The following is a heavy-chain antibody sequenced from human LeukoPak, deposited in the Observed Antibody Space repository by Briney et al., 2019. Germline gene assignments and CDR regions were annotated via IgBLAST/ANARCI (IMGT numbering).Heavy chain of an antibody. J-gene: IGHJ6*03. CDR1: GFTFSSYA. D-gene: IGHD3-16*01. CDR2: ISYDGSNK. CDR3: ARDKAIMYYYYYMDV. Sequence: PGRSLRLSCAASGFTFSSYAMYWVRQAPGKGLEWVAVISYDGSNKYYADSVKGRFTISRDNSKNTLYLQMNSLRAEDTAVYYCARDKAIMYYYYYMDVWGKGTTVTVSS. V-gene: IGHV3-30-3*01.